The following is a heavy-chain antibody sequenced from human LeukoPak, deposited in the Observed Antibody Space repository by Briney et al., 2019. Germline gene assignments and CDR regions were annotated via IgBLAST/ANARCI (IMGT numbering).Heavy chain of an antibody. V-gene: IGHV3-53*01. CDR3: ARKLGTVDDY. Sequence: GGSLRLSCAASGFTVSTNYMSWVRQSPGKGLEWVSVIYSGGSPYYADSVKGRFAISRDNSKNTLYLQMNSLRVEDTAMYYCARKLGTVDDYWGQGTLVTVSS. CDR2: IYSGGSP. J-gene: IGHJ4*02. CDR1: GFTVSTNY. D-gene: IGHD7-27*01.